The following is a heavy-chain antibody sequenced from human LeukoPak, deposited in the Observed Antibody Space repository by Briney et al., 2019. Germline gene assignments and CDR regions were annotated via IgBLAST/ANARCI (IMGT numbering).Heavy chain of an antibody. CDR3: ASGFHSRYFEM. Sequence: GESLKISCKGFGYSFTNYWIGWVRQMPGKGLEWMGIIYPADSDTRYSPSFQGQVTISADKSITTAYLQWGSLKASDTAMYYCASGFHSRYFEMWGQGTLVTVSS. CDR1: GYSFTNYW. J-gene: IGHJ4*02. CDR2: IYPADSDT. D-gene: IGHD3-22*01. V-gene: IGHV5-51*01.